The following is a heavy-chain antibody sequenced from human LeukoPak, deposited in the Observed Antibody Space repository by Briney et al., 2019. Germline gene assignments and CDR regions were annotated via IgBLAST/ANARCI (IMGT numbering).Heavy chain of an antibody. Sequence: GGSLRLSCAASGFTFSSYSMNWVRQAPGKGLEWVSSISSSSSYIYYADSVKGRFTISRDNSKNTLYLQMNSLRAEDTAVYYCAKDTSRVAAAGTAGDYWGQGTLVTVSS. V-gene: IGHV3-21*04. CDR1: GFTFSSYS. CDR2: ISSSSSYI. J-gene: IGHJ4*02. CDR3: AKDTSRVAAAGTAGDY. D-gene: IGHD6-13*01.